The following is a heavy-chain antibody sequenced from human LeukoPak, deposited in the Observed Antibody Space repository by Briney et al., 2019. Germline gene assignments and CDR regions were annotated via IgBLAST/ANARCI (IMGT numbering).Heavy chain of an antibody. D-gene: IGHD3-22*01. Sequence: SETLSLTCTVSGGSISSYYWSWIRQPAGKGLEWIGRIYTSGSTNYNPSLKSRVTISVDKSKNQFSLKLISVTAADTAVYYCARVRYYDSSGYYYFDYWGQGTLVTVSS. V-gene: IGHV4-4*07. CDR2: IYTSGST. J-gene: IGHJ4*02. CDR3: ARVRYYDSSGYYYFDY. CDR1: GGSISSYY.